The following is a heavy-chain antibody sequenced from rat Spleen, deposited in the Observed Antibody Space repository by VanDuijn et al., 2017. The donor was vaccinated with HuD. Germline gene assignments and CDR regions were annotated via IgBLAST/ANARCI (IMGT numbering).Heavy chain of an antibody. CDR1: GFTFSDYN. CDR2: IIYDGTRT. J-gene: IGHJ3*01. Sequence: EVKLVESGGGLVQPGRSLKLSCAASGFTFSDYNMAWVRQAPKKGLEWVATIIYDGTRTHYRDSVKGRFTISRDNAKSTLFLQMNSLRSEDTATYYCTRDNYGGYWFAYWGQGTLVTVSS. D-gene: IGHD1-11*01. CDR3: TRDNYGGYWFAY. V-gene: IGHV5-7*01.